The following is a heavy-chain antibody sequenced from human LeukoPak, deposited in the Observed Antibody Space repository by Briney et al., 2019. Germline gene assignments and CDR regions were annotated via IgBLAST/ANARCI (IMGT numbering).Heavy chain of an antibody. J-gene: IGHJ4*02. CDR3: ARGLGYYYDSSGYYAL. CDR2: INHSGST. D-gene: IGHD3-22*01. CDR1: GGSFSGYY. V-gene: IGHV4-34*01. Sequence: SETLSLTCAVYGGSFSGYYWSWIRQPPGKGLEWIGEINHSGSTNYNPSLKSRVTISVDTSKNQFSLKLSSVTAADTAVYYCARGLGYYYDSSGYYALWGQGTLVSVCS.